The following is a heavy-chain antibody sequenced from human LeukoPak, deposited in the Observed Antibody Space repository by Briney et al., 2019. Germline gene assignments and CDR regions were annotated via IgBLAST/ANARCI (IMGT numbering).Heavy chain of an antibody. CDR1: GFTFSSYG. D-gene: IGHD2-2*01. V-gene: IGHV3-33*06. CDR3: AKSQYQLSLGAFDI. Sequence: GGSLRLSCAASGFTFSSYGMHWVRQAPGTGLEWVAVIWYDGSNKYYADSVKGRFTISRDNSKNTLYLQMNSLRAEDTAVYYCAKSQYQLSLGAFDIWGQGTMVTVSS. CDR2: IWYDGSNK. J-gene: IGHJ3*02.